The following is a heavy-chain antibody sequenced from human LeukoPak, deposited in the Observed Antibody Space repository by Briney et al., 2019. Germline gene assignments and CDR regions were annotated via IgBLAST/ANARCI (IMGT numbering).Heavy chain of an antibody. D-gene: IGHD3-3*01. V-gene: IGHV1-8*01. J-gene: IGHJ5*02. CDR1: GYTFTSYD. CDR2: MNPNSGNT. Sequence: ASVKVSCKASGYTFTSYDINWVRQATGQGLEWMGLMNPNSGNTGYAQKFQGRVTMTRNTSISTAYMELSSLRSEDTAVYYCARGYDFWRDWFDPWGQGTPVTVSS. CDR3: ARGYDFWRDWFDP.